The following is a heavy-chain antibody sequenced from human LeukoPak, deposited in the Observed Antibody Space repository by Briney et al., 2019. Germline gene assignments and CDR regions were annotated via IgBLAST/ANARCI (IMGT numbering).Heavy chain of an antibody. V-gene: IGHV3-66*01. CDR1: GFTVSSTY. Sequence: GGSLRLSCAASGFTVSSTYMSWVRQAPGKGLEWVSVIYSGGSTYYADSVKGRFTISRDNSKNMVYLQMNSLRAEDTAVYYCARVRQSQYSSSSNWFDPWGQGTLVTVSS. CDR3: ARVRQSQYSSSSNWFDP. J-gene: IGHJ5*02. D-gene: IGHD6-6*01. CDR2: IYSGGST.